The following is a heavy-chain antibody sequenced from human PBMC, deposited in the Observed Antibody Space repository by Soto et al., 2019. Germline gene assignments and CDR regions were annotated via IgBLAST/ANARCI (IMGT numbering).Heavy chain of an antibody. V-gene: IGHV3-23*01. D-gene: IGHD5-18*01. CDR1: GFTFRTYA. J-gene: IGHJ4*02. CDR2: ISGSDGNT. CDR3: AKASGYTYGYPLDD. Sequence: GGSLRLSCAASGFTFRTYAISWVRQAPGKGLEWVSCISGSDGNTYYADSVKGRFTISRDYSKNTLYLQMSSLRAEDTALYYCAKASGYTYGYPLDDWGRGTLVTVSS.